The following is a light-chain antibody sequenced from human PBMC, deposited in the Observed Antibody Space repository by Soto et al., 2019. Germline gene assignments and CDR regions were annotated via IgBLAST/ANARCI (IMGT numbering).Light chain of an antibody. Sequence: QSALTQPRSVSGSPGQSVTISCTGSRSDVGGYNYVSWYQQHPGKAPKVMIYDVNKRPSGVPDRFSGSKSGNTASLIISGLQAEDEADYYCCSYAGAYPWVFGGGTKVTVL. CDR2: DVN. J-gene: IGLJ3*02. CDR3: CSYAGAYPWV. V-gene: IGLV2-11*01. CDR1: RSDVGGYNY.